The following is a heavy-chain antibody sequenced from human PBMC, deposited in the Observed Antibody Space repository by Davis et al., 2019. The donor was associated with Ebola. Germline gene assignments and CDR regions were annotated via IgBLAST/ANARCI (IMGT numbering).Heavy chain of an antibody. D-gene: IGHD5-18*01. CDR3: ARGRRGYSYG. J-gene: IGHJ4*02. CDR2: ISSSSSYI. V-gene: IGHV3-21*01. Sequence: GESLKISCAASGFTFSSYSMNWVRQAPGKGLEWVSSISSSSSYIYYADSVKGRFTISRDNAKNSLYLQMNSLRAEDTAVYYCARGRRGYSYGWGQGTLVTFSS. CDR1: GFTFSSYS.